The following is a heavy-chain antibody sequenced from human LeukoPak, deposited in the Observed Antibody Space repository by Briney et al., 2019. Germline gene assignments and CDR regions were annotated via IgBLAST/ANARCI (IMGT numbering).Heavy chain of an antibody. J-gene: IGHJ4*02. V-gene: IGHV3-7*01. CDR1: GFIFSNYW. CDR2: IKQDGSEI. Sequence: PGGSLRLSCVASGFIFSNYWMSWVRQVPGKGLEWVANIKQDGSEIYYVDSVKGRFTISRDNAKNSLYLQMNSLRAEDTAVYYCARDKAVGPTLLDYWGQGTLVTVSS. D-gene: IGHD1-26*01. CDR3: ARDKAVGPTLLDY.